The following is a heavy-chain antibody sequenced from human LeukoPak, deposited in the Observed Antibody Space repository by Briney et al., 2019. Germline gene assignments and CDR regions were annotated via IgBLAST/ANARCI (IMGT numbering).Heavy chain of an antibody. CDR1: GGTFSSYA. J-gene: IGHJ3*02. CDR3: ARGWQGYYYDSSGYSGAFDI. V-gene: IGHV1-69*04. CDR2: IIPILGIA. D-gene: IGHD3-22*01. Sequence: EASVKVSCKASGGTFSSYAISWVRQAPGQWLEWMGRIIPILGIANYAQKFQGRVTITADKSTSTAYMELSSLRSEDTAVYYCARGWQGYYYDSSGYSGAFDIWGQGTMVTVSS.